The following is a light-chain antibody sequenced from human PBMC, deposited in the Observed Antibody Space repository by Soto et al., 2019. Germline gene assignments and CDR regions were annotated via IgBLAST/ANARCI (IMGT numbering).Light chain of an antibody. CDR2: GAS. V-gene: IGKV3-15*01. CDR1: QSVRSN. CDR3: LQYNNWVPT. Sequence: EIVMTQSPATLSVSPGERATLSCRASQSVRSNLAWYQQKPGQAPRLLIDGASTRATGIPARFSGSGSGTEFTFTVSSLQSEDFAVYYCLQYNNWVPTFGQGTKVDIK. J-gene: IGKJ1*01.